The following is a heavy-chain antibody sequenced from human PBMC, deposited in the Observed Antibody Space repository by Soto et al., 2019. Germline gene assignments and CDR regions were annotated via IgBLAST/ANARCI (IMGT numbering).Heavy chain of an antibody. D-gene: IGHD3-3*01. V-gene: IGHV1-18*01. CDR3: ARGGHGGVAVFDMGYYYYYGMDV. CDR2: ISAYNGNT. CDR1: GYTFTSYG. Sequence: ASVKVSCKASGYTFTSYGISWVRQAPGQGLEWMGWISAYNGNTNYAQKLQGRVTMTTDTSTSTAYMELRSLRSDDTAVYYCARGGHGGVAVFDMGYYYYYGMDVWGQGTTVTVSS. J-gene: IGHJ6*02.